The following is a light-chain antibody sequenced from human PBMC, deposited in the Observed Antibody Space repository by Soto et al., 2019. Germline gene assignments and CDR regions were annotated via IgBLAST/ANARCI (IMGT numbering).Light chain of an antibody. CDR2: EGS. CDR1: SSDVGSYNL. Sequence: QSVLTQPASVSGSPGQSITISCTGTSSDVGSYNLVSWYQQYPGKAPKLMIYEGSKRPSGVSNRFSGSKSGNTASLTISGLQAEDEADYYCCSYARSSTYVFGTGTKVTV. V-gene: IGLV2-23*01. J-gene: IGLJ1*01. CDR3: CSYARSSTYV.